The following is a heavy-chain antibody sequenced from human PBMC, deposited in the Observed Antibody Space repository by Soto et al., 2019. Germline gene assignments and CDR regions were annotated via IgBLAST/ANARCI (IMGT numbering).Heavy chain of an antibody. D-gene: IGHD6-13*01. J-gene: IGHJ4*02. CDR3: ARGSSSCSYFDS. V-gene: IGHV1-3*05. CDR1: GYSFTSYS. Sequence: QVQLVQSGAEEKKPGASVKVSCKASGYSFTSYSMHWVRQAPGQSLEWMGWINPGNGNTKYSQKFQGRVTITTDTSASTAYMDLSSLRSEDTAMYYCARGSSSCSYFDSWGQGTLVTVSS. CDR2: INPGNGNT.